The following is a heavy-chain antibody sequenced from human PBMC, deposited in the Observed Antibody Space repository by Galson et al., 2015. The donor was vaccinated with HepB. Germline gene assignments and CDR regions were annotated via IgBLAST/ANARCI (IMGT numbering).Heavy chain of an antibody. CDR3: ARDITMVRGVSDI. CDR1: GGSISSTNYY. J-gene: IGHJ3*02. Sequence: SETLSLTCTVSGGSISSTNYYWGWIRQPPGNGLEWIGTIYYGGSTYYNPSLKSRVTISVDTSKNQFSLKLSSVTAADTAVYYCARDITMVRGVSDIWGQGTMVTVSS. D-gene: IGHD3-10*01. V-gene: IGHV4-39*07. CDR2: IYYGGST.